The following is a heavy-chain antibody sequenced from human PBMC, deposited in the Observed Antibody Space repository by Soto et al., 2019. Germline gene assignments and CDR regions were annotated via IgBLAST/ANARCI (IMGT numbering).Heavy chain of an antibody. CDR1: GYPFNTYG. CDR2: ISTYNDNT. J-gene: IGHJ6*02. V-gene: IGHV1-18*04. CDR3: ARDQILTGMDV. D-gene: IGHD3-9*01. Sequence: QVQLVQSGAEVKKPGASVKGSCKASGYPFNTYGISWVRQAPGQGLEWMGWISTYNDNTNYAQNLQGRLTMTTDTSTSTAYMELRSPRSDDTAVYYCARDQILTGMDVWGQGTTVTVSS.